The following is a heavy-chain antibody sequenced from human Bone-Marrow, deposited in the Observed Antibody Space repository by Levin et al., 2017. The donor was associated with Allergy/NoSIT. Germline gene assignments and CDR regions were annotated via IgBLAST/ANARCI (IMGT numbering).Heavy chain of an antibody. CDR2: ISPSGENS. J-gene: IGHJ4*02. CDR3: AKDKGTYGSSPVFDS. Sequence: GGSLRLSCAASGFTFSDFVMSWVRQAPGKGLEWVSAISPSGENSYYVDSVKGRFTISRDNSRNTLFLQVNSLRAGDTAIYYCAKDKGTYGSSPVFDSWGQGTLLTVSS. D-gene: IGHD6-19*01. CDR1: GFTFSDFV. V-gene: IGHV3-23*01.